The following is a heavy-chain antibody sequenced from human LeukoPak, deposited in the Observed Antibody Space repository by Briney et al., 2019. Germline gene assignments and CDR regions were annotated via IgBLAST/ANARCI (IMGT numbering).Heavy chain of an antibody. V-gene: IGHV3-30*03. CDR3: ARSPFAGHDYFDY. CDR2: ISYDGINK. Sequence: GGSLRLSCAASGFTFSSYGMHWVRQAPGKGLEWVAVISYDGINKSYADSVMGRFSISRDNSENTLYLQMNSLRAEDTAVYYCARSPFAGHDYFDYWGQGTLVTVSS. CDR1: GFTFSSYG. J-gene: IGHJ4*02. D-gene: IGHD3-10*01.